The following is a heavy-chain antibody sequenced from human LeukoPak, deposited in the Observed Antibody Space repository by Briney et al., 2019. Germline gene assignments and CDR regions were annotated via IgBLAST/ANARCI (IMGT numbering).Heavy chain of an antibody. V-gene: IGHV3-66*01. J-gene: IGHJ1*01. Sequence: YMGWLRHIKRKRLEWVSVIYSDGTTYYSDSVKGRFTISRDNSKNTVYLQMNSLRAEDTAVYYCARDGGRWSFDVWGQGILVTVSS. CDR2: IYSDGTT. CDR1: Y. CDR3: ARDGGRWSFDV. D-gene: IGHD3-9*01.